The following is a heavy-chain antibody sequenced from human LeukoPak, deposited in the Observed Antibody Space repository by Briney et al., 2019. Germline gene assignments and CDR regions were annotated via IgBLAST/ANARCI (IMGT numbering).Heavy chain of an antibody. D-gene: IGHD4-17*01. V-gene: IGHV3-48*03. CDR3: ARSTTHPYYNYMDV. CDR2: ISSSGGRT. CDR1: GFTFNKFV. Sequence: TGGSLRLSCTASGFTFNKFVMNWVRQAPGKGLEWISFISSSGGRTHYTDSVKGRFTISRDNAKNTLYLQMNSLRVEDTAVYYCARSTTHPYYNYMDVWGKGTTVTLSS. J-gene: IGHJ6*03.